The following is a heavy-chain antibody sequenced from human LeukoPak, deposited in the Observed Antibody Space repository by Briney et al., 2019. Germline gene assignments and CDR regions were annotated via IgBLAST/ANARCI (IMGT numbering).Heavy chain of an antibody. J-gene: IGHJ6*04. CDR1: GGTFIIYA. CDR2: IIPIFGTA. V-gene: IGHV1-69*06. D-gene: IGHD3-10*01. CDR3: ARDRNPGEINIMDV. Sequence: ASVTVSSTAPGGTFIIYAISCVRQAPGQGLDYNGRIIPIFGTANYAQKFQGRVTIIADKSTSTAYMELSSLRSEDTAVYYCARDRNPGEINIMDVWGKGTTVTVSS.